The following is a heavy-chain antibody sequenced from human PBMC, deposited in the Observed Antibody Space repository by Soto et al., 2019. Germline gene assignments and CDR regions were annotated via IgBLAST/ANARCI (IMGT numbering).Heavy chain of an antibody. V-gene: IGHV4-38-2*02. Sequence: KLSETLSLTCAVSGYSISSGFFWGWTRQPPGKGLEWIASVSHSDGARYNPSLKSRVNISLDTSKNEVSLRLSSVTAADTAVYYCARDIRTSSEGYWGQGTLVTVSS. CDR2: VSHSDGA. CDR1: GYSISSGFF. J-gene: IGHJ4*02. D-gene: IGHD6-6*01. CDR3: ARDIRTSSEGY.